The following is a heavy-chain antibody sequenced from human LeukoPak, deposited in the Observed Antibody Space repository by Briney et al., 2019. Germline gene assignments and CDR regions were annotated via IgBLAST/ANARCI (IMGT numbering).Heavy chain of an antibody. CDR1: GGSISSYY. CDR2: IYFSGST. J-gene: IGHJ2*01. Sequence: SETLSLTCTVSGGSISSYYWSWIRQPPGKGLVWIGYIYFSGSTNYNPSLNSRVTISVDTSKNQFSLKLSSVTAADTAVYYCAGGGYYGSAYFDLWGRGTLVTVSS. D-gene: IGHD3-10*01. CDR3: AGGGYYGSAYFDL. V-gene: IGHV4-59*01.